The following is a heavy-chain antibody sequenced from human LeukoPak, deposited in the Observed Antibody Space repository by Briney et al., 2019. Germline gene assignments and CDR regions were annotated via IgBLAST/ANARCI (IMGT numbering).Heavy chain of an antibody. V-gene: IGHV3-21*01. J-gene: IGHJ1*01. CDR1: GFTFSSYS. D-gene: IGHD6-13*01. Sequence: GGSLRLSCAASGFTFSSYSMSWVRQAPGKGLEWVSSISSSSSYIYYADSVKGRFTISRDNAKNSLYLQMNSLRAEDTAVYYCAKDRNAAAGTWEYFQHWGQGTLVTVSS. CDR2: ISSSSSYI. CDR3: AKDRNAAAGTWEYFQH.